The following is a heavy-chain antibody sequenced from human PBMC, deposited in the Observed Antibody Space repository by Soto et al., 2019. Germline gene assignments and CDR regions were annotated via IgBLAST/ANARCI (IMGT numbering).Heavy chain of an antibody. Sequence: VQLQQWGAGLLKPSETLSLTCAVYGGSFSGYYWSWIRQPPGKGLEWIGEINHSGSTNYNPSLKSRVTISVDTSKNQFSLQLSSVTAADTAVYYCAREGLTTVTRFDYWGQGTLVTVSS. V-gene: IGHV4-34*01. CDR3: AREGLTTVTRFDY. J-gene: IGHJ4*02. D-gene: IGHD4-17*01. CDR2: INHSGST. CDR1: GGSFSGYY.